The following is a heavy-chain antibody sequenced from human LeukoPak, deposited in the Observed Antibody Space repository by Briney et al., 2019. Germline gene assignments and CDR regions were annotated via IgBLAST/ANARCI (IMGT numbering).Heavy chain of an antibody. D-gene: IGHD6-13*01. V-gene: IGHV4-34*01. Sequence: SETLSLTCAVYGGSFSGYYWSWIRQPPGKGLEWIGEINHSGSTNYNPSLKSRVTISVDTSKNQFSLKLSSVTAADTAVYYCARGRKGCNSSSWYVGYYYYYYMDVWGKGTTVTVSS. CDR1: GGSFSGYY. CDR3: ARGRKGCNSSSWYVGYYYYYYMDV. J-gene: IGHJ6*03. CDR2: INHSGST.